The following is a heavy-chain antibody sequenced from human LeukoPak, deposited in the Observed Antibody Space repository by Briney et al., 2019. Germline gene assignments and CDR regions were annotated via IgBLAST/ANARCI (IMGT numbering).Heavy chain of an antibody. J-gene: IGHJ4*02. CDR2: IYYSGST. CDR1: GGSISSYY. V-gene: IGHV4-59*01. D-gene: IGHD6-19*01. CDR3: ARGGYSSGWYLDY. Sequence: SETLSFTCTVSGGSISSYYWSWIRQPPGKGLEWIGYIYYSGSTNYNPSLKSRVTISVDTSKNQFSLRLSSVTAADTAVYYCARGGYSSGWYLDYWGQGTLVTVSS.